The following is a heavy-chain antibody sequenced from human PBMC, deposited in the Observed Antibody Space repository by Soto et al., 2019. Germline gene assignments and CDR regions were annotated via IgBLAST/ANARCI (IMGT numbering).Heavy chain of an antibody. CDR2: IDGSGGTT. D-gene: IGHD1-1*01. J-gene: IGHJ5*02. Sequence: GGSLRVSCAASGLPFSSTDMTWVRQAPGKGLDWVSTIDGSGGTTYYADSVKGRFTISRDNSMNTVYLQMNSLRADDTALYYCANNSGWFNTWGQGALVPVSS. CDR3: ANNSGWFNT. CDR1: GLPFSSTD. V-gene: IGHV3-23*01.